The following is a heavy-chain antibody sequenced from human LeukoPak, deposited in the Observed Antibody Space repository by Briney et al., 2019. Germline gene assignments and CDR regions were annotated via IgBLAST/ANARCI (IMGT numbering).Heavy chain of an antibody. J-gene: IGHJ5*02. CDR3: AGERIAAAGVWFDP. CDR2: IYSGGST. CDR1: GFTVSSNY. V-gene: IGHV3-66*01. Sequence: PGGSLRLSCAASGFTVSSNYMSWVRQAPGKGLEWVSVIYSGGSTYYADSVKGRFTISRDNSKNTLYLQMNSLRAEDTAVYYCAGERIAAAGVWFDPWGQGTLVTVSS. D-gene: IGHD6-13*01.